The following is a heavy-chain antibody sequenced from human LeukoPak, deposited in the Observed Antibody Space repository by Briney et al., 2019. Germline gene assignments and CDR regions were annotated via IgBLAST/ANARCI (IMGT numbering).Heavy chain of an antibody. Sequence: PSGTLSLTCAVPGGSISSNNWWTWVRQPPGKGLEWIGEIYHSGSTNYNPSLRSRVTISVDKSKNQFSLKLSSVTAADTAVYYCARDPITETEPIDYWGQGALVTASS. D-gene: IGHD1-20*01. V-gene: IGHV4-4*02. CDR1: GGSISSNNW. J-gene: IGHJ4*02. CDR3: ARDPITETEPIDY. CDR2: IYHSGST.